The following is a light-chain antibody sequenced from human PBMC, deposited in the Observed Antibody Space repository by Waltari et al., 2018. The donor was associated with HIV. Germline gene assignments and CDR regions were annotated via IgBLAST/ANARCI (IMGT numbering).Light chain of an antibody. J-gene: IGKJ4*01. V-gene: IGKV3-20*01. CDR2: AAS. Sequence: ETVLTQSPGTLSLSPGARATLSCRASQSVSRSYLAWYQQKPGQAPRLLIYAASTRATGIPDRFSGSGSEAEFTLTISRLETEDFAVYYCQHYDSSYLSFGGGTKVEI. CDR1: QSVSRSY. CDR3: QHYDSSYLS.